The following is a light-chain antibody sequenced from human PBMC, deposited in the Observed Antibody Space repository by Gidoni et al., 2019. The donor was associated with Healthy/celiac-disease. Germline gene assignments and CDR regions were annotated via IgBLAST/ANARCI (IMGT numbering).Light chain of an antibody. CDR3: QQYGSSL. CDR1: QSVSSSY. J-gene: IGKJ2*01. V-gene: IGKV3-20*01. CDR2: GAS. Sequence: EIVLTQSPGTLSLSPGERATLSCRASQSVSSSYLAWYQQKPGQAPRLLIYGASSWATGIPDRFSGSGSGTDFTLTISRLEPEDFAVYYCQQYGSSLFGQGTKLEIK.